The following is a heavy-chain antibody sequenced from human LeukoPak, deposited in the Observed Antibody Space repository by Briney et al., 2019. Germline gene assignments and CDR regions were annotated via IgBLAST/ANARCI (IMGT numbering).Heavy chain of an antibody. CDR1: GFTFNNYA. Sequence: GGSLRLSCAASGFTFNNYAMHWVRQAPGKGLEWVSGISWNSGNIDYANSVKGRFTISRDNAKNSLYLQMNSLRAEDTALYYCAKEGGGSCYSCFDYWGQGTLVTVSS. CDR2: ISWNSGNI. CDR3: AKEGGGSCYSCFDY. V-gene: IGHV3-9*01. D-gene: IGHD2-15*01. J-gene: IGHJ4*02.